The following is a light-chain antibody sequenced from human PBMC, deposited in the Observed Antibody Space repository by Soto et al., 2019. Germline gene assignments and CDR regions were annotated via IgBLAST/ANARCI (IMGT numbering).Light chain of an antibody. CDR2: DVS. CDR3: QQYGSAPGT. Sequence: EIVLTQSPATLSLSPGERATLSCRASQSVSDNYLAWYQRKPGQAPRLLIYDVSTSATGVPDRFSGSGSETDVPLTLSRLEPEDVAMYHCQQYGSAPGTFGQGAKVEI. J-gene: IGKJ1*01. V-gene: IGKV3-20*01. CDR1: QSVSDNY.